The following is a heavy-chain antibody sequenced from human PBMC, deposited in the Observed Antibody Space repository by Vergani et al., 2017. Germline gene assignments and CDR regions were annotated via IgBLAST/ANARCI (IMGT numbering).Heavy chain of an antibody. CDR1: GGSISSYY. J-gene: IGHJ3*02. D-gene: IGHD2-2*01. CDR3: ARGGFVVVPAAMLVDAFDI. CDR2: IYYSGST. Sequence: QVQLQESGPGLVKPSETLSLTCTVSGGSISSYYWSWIRQPPGKGLEWIGYIYYSGSTNYNPSLKSRVTISVDRSKNQFSLKLSSVTAADTAVYYCARGGFVVVPAAMLVDAFDIWGQGTMVTVSS. V-gene: IGHV4-59*12.